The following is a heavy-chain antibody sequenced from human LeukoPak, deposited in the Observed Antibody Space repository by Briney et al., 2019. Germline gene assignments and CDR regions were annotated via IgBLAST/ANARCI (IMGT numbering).Heavy chain of an antibody. D-gene: IGHD5-18*01. CDR3: AKPWGWGPYSSYKANFDY. J-gene: IGHJ4*02. Sequence: PGGSLRLSCAASGFTFSSYAMSWVRQAPGKGLEWVSAISGSGGSTYYADSVKGRFTISRDNSKNTLHLQMNSLRAEDTAVYYCAKPWGWGPYSSYKANFDYWGQGTLVTVSS. CDR2: ISGSGGST. V-gene: IGHV3-23*01. CDR1: GFTFSSYA.